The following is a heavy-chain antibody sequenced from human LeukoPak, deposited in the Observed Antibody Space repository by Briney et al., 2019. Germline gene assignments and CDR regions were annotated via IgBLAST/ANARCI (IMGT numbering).Heavy chain of an antibody. J-gene: IGHJ4*02. V-gene: IGHV3-7*01. D-gene: IGHD6-13*01. CDR3: AREGYSSSWPSFDY. CDR2: IKQDGSEK. CDR1: GFTFSSYW. Sequence: SGGSLRLSCAASGFTFSSYWMSCVRQAPGKGLEWVANIKQDGSEKYYVDSVKGRFTISRDNAKNSLYLQMNSLRAEDTAVYYCAREGYSSSWPSFDYWGQGTLVTVSS.